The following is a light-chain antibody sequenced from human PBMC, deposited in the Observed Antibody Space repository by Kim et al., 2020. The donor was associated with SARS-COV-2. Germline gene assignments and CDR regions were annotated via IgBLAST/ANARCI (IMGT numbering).Light chain of an antibody. Sequence: SASVGDTVTISCRASQGIRADLGWYQQRPGKVPRLLIYAASTLASGVPSRFSGSGSGTDFTLTITSLQPEDFATYYCLQDHNYSFTFGQGTKLEI. J-gene: IGKJ2*01. CDR3: LQDHNYSFT. V-gene: IGKV1-6*01. CDR1: QGIRAD. CDR2: AAS.